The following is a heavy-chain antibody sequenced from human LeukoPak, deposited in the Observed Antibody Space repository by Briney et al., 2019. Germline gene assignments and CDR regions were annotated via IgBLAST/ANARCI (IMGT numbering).Heavy chain of an antibody. J-gene: IGHJ1*01. V-gene: IGHV4-31*03. CDR3: AKDLRGGQPTEYFQE. CDR2: IYYSGST. Sequence: SETLSLTCTVSGGSISSGGYYWSWIRQHPGKGLEWIGYIYYSGSTYYNPSLKSRVTISVDTSKNQFSLKLSSVTAADTAVYYCAKDLRGGQPTEYFQEWGQGTQVTVSS. D-gene: IGHD2-15*01. CDR1: GGSISSGGYY.